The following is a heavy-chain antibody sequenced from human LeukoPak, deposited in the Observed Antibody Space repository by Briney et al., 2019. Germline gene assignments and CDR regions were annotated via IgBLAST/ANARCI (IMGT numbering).Heavy chain of an antibody. CDR2: IYYSGST. J-gene: IGHJ4*02. V-gene: IGHV4-59*01. D-gene: IGHD4-23*01. Sequence: SETLSLTCTVSGGSISSYYWSWIRQPPGKGLEWIGNIYYSGSTNYNPSLKSRVTISVDTSKNQFSLKLSSVTAADTAVYHCARVSVVTADFDYWGQGTLVTVSS. CDR1: GGSISSYY. CDR3: ARVSVVTADFDY.